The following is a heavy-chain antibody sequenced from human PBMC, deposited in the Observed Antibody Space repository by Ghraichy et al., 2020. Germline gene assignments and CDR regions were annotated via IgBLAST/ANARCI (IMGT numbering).Heavy chain of an antibody. D-gene: IGHD1-1*01. J-gene: IGHJ6*02. Sequence: ASVKVSCRTSGYTFRSNYLHWVRQAPGQGLEWMGLINPSGGSTSYPQKFQGRVTMTRDTSTSTVYMVLSSLRSEDTAVYYCARELTTYGMDVWGQGTTVTVSS. CDR2: INPSGGST. V-gene: IGHV1-46*03. CDR1: GYTFRSNY. CDR3: ARELTTYGMDV.